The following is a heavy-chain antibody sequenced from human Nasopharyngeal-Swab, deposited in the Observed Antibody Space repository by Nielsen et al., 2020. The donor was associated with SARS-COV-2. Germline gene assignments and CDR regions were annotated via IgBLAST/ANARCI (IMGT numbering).Heavy chain of an antibody. D-gene: IGHD5-24*01. Sequence: GESLKISCAASGFSFSEYYMSWIRQAPGKGLEWISDISSSGSITHYADSMKGRFTISRDNAKKSLYLQMNSLRAEDPAVYYCARGVETIHHWGQGSLVTVSS. CDR1: GFSFSEYY. J-gene: IGHJ1*01. CDR3: ARGVETIHH. V-gene: IGHV3-11*04. CDR2: ISSSGSIT.